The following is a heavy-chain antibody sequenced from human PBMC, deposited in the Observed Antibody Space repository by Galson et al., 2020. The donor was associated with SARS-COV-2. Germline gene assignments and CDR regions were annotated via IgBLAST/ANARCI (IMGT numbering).Heavy chain of an antibody. CDR1: GFTFNTYT. D-gene: IGHD6-13*01. Sequence: GESLKISCAGSGFTFNTYTMNWVRHAPGKGLEWVSSISSSSSSIYYADSVKGRFTISRDNFKSTLYLQMNNLRAEDTATYYCAKDHSSWFVVTYWGQGTLVTVSS. CDR2: ISSSSSSI. V-gene: IGHV3-21*04. CDR3: AKDHSSWFVVTY. J-gene: IGHJ4*02.